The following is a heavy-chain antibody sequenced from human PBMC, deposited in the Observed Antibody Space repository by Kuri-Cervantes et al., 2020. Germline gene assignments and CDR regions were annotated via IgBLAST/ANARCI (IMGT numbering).Heavy chain of an antibody. CDR2: ISYDGSNK. V-gene: IGHV3-30*03. J-gene: IGHJ6*02. CDR1: GFTFSSYG. CDR3: ARDSHYDFWSGYGYYYYYGMDV. D-gene: IGHD3-3*01. Sequence: GESLKISCAASGFTFSSYGMHWVRQAPGKGLEWVAVISYDGSNKYYADSVKGRFTISRDNSKNTLYLQMNSLRAEDTAVYYCARDSHYDFWSGYGYYYYYGMDVWGQGTTVTVSS.